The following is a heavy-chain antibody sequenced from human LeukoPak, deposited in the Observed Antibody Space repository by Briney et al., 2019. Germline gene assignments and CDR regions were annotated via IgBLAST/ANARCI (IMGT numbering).Heavy chain of an antibody. Sequence: SETLSLTCTVSGGSISSYYWSWIRQPPGKGLEWIWYIYYTGSTNYNPSLKSRVTISVDTSKNHFSLKLSSVTAADTAVYSCARVSPHYGGNNPFDYWGQGTLVTVSS. CDR2: IYYTGST. CDR1: GGSISSYY. V-gene: IGHV4-59*01. CDR3: ARVSPHYGGNNPFDY. J-gene: IGHJ4*02. D-gene: IGHD4-23*01.